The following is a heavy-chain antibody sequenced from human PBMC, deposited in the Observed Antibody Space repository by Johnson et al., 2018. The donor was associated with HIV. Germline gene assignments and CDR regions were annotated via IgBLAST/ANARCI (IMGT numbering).Heavy chain of an antibody. CDR1: GFIFSDNY. J-gene: IGHJ3*01. Sequence: QVQLVESGGGLVKPGGSLRLSCAASGFIFSDNYMTWIRQAPGKGLEWVSYISSSGTTIYYADSVKGRFTISRDNSKNTLSLQMNSLRAEDTAVYYCAKFIYYTSTSARSHDAFDVWGQGTMVTVSS. CDR3: AKFIYYTSTSARSHDAFDV. CDR2: ISSSGTTI. V-gene: IGHV3-11*01. D-gene: IGHD1-26*01.